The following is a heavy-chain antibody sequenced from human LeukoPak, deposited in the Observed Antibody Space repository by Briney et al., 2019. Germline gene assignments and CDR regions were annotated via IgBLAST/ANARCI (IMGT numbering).Heavy chain of an antibody. CDR1: GGSISSYY. Sequence: SETLSLTCTVSGGSISSYYWSWIRQPAGKGLEWIGRIYTSGSTNYNPSLKSRVTMSVDTSKNQFSLKLSSVTAADTALYYCAKGVVYSSGWYRFDYWGQGTLVTVSS. CDR2: IYTSGST. CDR3: AKGVVYSSGWYRFDY. J-gene: IGHJ4*02. D-gene: IGHD6-19*01. V-gene: IGHV4-4*07.